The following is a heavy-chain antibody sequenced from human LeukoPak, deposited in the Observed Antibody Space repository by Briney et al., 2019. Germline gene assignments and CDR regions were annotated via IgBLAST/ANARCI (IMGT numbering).Heavy chain of an antibody. Sequence: SVKVSCKASGYTFTSYGINWVRQAPGQGLEWMGGIIPIFGTANYAQKFQGRVTITADESTSTAYMELSSLRSEDTAVYYCARVAPSHSGYNWNDYYYGMDVWGQGTTVTVSS. D-gene: IGHD1-20*01. V-gene: IGHV1-69*13. J-gene: IGHJ6*02. CDR1: GYTFTSYG. CDR2: IIPIFGTA. CDR3: ARVAPSHSGYNWNDYYYGMDV.